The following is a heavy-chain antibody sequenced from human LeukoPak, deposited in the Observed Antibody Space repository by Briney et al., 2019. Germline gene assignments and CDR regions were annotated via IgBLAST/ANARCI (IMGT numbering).Heavy chain of an antibody. CDR3: ARGRALDY. J-gene: IGHJ4*02. V-gene: IGHV3-30*03. CDR2: ISYDGSNK. Sequence: GGSLRLSCATSGFTFSSHDMSWVRQAPGKGLEWVAVISYDGSNKYYADSVKGRFTISRDNSKNTLYLQMNSLRAEDTAVYYCARGRALDYWGQGTLVTVSS. CDR1: GFTFSSHD.